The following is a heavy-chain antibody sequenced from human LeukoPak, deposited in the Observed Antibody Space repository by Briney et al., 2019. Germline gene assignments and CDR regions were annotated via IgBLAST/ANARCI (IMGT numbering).Heavy chain of an antibody. J-gene: IGHJ4*02. D-gene: IGHD6-13*01. Sequence: SETLSLTCTVSGGSFRRHYWSWMRQPPGEGLEWIGYIYYSGSTNYNPSLKSRGTISVGTSKNQFSLKLSPVTTADPAVYYCARDGYISSGLFDYWGQGTLVTVSS. V-gene: IGHV4-59*11. CDR1: GGSFRRHY. CDR2: IYYSGST. CDR3: ARDGYISSGLFDY.